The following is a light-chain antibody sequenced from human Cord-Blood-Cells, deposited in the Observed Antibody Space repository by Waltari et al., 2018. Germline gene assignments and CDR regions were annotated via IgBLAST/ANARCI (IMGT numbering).Light chain of an antibody. J-gene: IGKJ1*01. CDR3: QQYGSAPWT. V-gene: IGKV3D-20*01. CDR1: QSVSSSY. Sequence: EIVLTQTPATLSLSPGERATLSCGASQSVSSSYLAWYQQKPGLAPRLLIYDASSRATVIPDRFSGSGSGTDFTLTISRLEPEDFAVYDCQQYGSAPWTFGQGTKVEIK. CDR2: DAS.